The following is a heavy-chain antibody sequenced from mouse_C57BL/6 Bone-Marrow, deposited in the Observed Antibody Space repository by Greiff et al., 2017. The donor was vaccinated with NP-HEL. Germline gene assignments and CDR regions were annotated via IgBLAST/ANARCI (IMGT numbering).Heavy chain of an antibody. CDR1: GYTFTSYW. CDR3: AREGNWFYAMDY. J-gene: IGHJ4*01. CDR2: IDPSDSYT. D-gene: IGHD4-1*01. Sequence: QVQLQQPGAELVRPGTSVKLSCKASGYTFTSYWMHWVKQRPGQGLEWIGVIDPSDSYTNYNQKFKGKATLTLDTSSSTAYMPLSSLTSEDSAVYYCAREGNWFYAMDYWGQGTSVTGSS. V-gene: IGHV1-59*01.